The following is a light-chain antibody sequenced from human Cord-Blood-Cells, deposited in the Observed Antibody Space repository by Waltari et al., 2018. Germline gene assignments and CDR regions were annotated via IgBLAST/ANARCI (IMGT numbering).Light chain of an antibody. V-gene: IGLV2-23*01. CDR3: CSYAGSSTYV. CDR1: GRDVGSYNL. CDR2: VGS. J-gene: IGLJ1*01. Sequence: QSALTQPASVSGSPGQSSTISCTGTGRDVGSYNLVSWYQQHPGTAPKLMIYVGSKRPSGVSNRFSGSKSGNTASLTISGLQAEDEADYYCCSYAGSSTYVFGTGTKVTVL.